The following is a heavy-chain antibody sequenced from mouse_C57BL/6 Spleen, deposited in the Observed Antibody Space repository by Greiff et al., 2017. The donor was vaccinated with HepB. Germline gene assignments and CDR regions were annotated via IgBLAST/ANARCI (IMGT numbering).Heavy chain of an antibody. D-gene: IGHD2-12*01. CDR3: AVTTDFYYAMDY. Sequence: EVKLMESGGGLVKPGGSLKLSCAASGFTFSDYGMHWVRQAPEKGLEWVAYISSGSSTIYYADTVKGRFTISRDNAKNTLFLQMTSLRSEDTAMYYCAVTTDFYYAMDYWGQGTSVTVSS. CDR1: GFTFSDYG. J-gene: IGHJ4*01. V-gene: IGHV5-17*01. CDR2: ISSGSSTI.